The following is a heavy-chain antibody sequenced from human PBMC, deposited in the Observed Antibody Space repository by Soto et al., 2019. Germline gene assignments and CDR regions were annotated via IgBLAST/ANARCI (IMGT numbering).Heavy chain of an antibody. Sequence: GGSLRLSCAASGFSFNIFAMNWVRQAPGKGLEWVSGITTSSSYRFYADSVKGRFTISRDDAKNSLYLQMNSLRAEDTGVYYCARDLGVALATLTLDFWGQGTLVTVSS. CDR2: ITTSSSYR. CDR3: ARDLGVALATLTLDF. V-gene: IGHV3-21*01. J-gene: IGHJ4*02. CDR1: GFSFNIFA. D-gene: IGHD2-15*01.